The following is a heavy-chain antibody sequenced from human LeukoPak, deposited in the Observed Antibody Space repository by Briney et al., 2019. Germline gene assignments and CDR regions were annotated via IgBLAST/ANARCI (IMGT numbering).Heavy chain of an antibody. CDR3: ARDYGDYQFDH. Sequence: PSETLSLTYTVSGGAISSSSYYWGWIRQPPGKGLEWIVDIYYSGSTYYKPSLKSRATISVDTSKNQFSLKLSSGSAADTAVYYCARDYGDYQFDHWGQGTLVTVSS. D-gene: IGHD4-17*01. CDR2: IYYSGST. J-gene: IGHJ4*02. V-gene: IGHV4-39*02. CDR1: GGAISSSSYY.